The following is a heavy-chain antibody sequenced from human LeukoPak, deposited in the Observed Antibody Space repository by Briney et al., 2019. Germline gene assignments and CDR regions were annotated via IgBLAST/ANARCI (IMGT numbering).Heavy chain of an antibody. J-gene: IGHJ4*02. D-gene: IGHD6-13*01. V-gene: IGHV4-34*01. Sequence: PSETLSLTCAVSGGSFSGYYWSWIRQPPGKGLEWIGEINHSGSTNYNPSLKSRVTISVDTSKNQFSLMLSSVTAADTAVYYCARRFPGIAAAGQSQNFDYWGQGTLVTVSS. CDR3: ARRFPGIAAAGQSQNFDY. CDR1: GGSFSGYY. CDR2: INHSGST.